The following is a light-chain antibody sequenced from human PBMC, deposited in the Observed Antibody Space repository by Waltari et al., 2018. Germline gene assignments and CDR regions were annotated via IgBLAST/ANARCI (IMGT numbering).Light chain of an antibody. J-gene: IGKJ2*01. V-gene: IGKV3-15*01. CDR2: DAS. CDR1: QSVTTN. CDR3: QQYDDWS. Sequence: EIVLTQSPATLSVSPGGRATLSCRASQSVTTNLAWYQQRPGQAPSLLIYDASTRATGVPARFSGSGSGTEFTLTISSPQSTDFAVYYCQQYDDWSFGQGTKLEIK.